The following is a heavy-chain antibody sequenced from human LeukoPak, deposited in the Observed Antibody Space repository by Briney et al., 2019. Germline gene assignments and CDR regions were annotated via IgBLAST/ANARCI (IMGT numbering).Heavy chain of an antibody. Sequence: PGGSLRLSCAASGFPFSNNVMTWVRQAPGRGLDWLSAISGGGGDTYYADSVKGRFTISRDNSKNILYLQMSSLTAEDTAAYYCAKTFPYGTTWFGFCDYWGQGALVTVSS. CDR3: AKTFPYGTTWFGFCDY. CDR2: ISGGGGDT. D-gene: IGHD3-10*01. J-gene: IGHJ4*02. CDR1: GFPFSNNV. V-gene: IGHV3-23*01.